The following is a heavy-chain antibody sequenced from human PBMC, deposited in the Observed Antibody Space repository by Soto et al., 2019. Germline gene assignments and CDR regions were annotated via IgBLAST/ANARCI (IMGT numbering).Heavy chain of an antibody. CDR2: INPSGGST. CDR1: GYTFTSYY. CDR3: ARSTMVRGVLEYYYYGMDV. D-gene: IGHD3-10*01. V-gene: IGHV1-46*01. Sequence: ASVKVSCKASGYTFTSYYMHWVRQSPGQGLEWMGIINPSGGSTSYAQKFQGRVTMTRDTSTSTVYMELSSLRSEDTAVYYCARSTMVRGVLEYYYYGMDVSGQGTTVTVSS. J-gene: IGHJ6*02.